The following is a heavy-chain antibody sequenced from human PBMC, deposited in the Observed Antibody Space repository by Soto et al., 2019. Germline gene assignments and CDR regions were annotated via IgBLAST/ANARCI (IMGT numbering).Heavy chain of an antibody. CDR2: TRDKTNSYTT. J-gene: IGHJ4*02. V-gene: IGHV3-72*01. D-gene: IGHD3-16*01. CDR3: ARATVGTYYFDY. CDR1: GFTFSDHY. Sequence: SLRLSCAASGFTFSDHYIDWVRQAPGKGLEWVGRTRDKTNSYTTEYAASVKGRFTISRDDSKSSLYLQMNSLKTEDTAVYYCARATVGTYYFDYWGQGTLVTVSS.